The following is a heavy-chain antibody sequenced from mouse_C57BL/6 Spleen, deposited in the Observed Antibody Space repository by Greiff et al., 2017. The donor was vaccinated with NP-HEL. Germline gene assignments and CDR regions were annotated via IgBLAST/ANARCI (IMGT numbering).Heavy chain of an antibody. J-gene: IGHJ2*01. CDR3: ASTPYHTRVYYFDY. CDR1: GYTFTSYG. V-gene: IGHV1-81*01. CDR2: IYPRSGNT. Sequence: VQLQESGAELARPGASVKLSCKASGYTFTSYGISWVKQRTGQGLEWIGEIYPRSGNTYYNEKFKGKATLTADKSSSTAYMELRILTSEDSAVYFCASTPYHTRVYYFDYWGQGTTLTVSS. D-gene: IGHD2-12*01.